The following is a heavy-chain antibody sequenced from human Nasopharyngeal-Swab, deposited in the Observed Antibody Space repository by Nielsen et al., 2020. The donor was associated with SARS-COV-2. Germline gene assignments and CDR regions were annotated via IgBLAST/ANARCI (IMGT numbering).Heavy chain of an antibody. CDR3: AKGQPHGEEGGKEEEEGREG. CDR1: GFTFSSSP. D-gene: IGHD3-10*01. Sequence: GGSLRLSCAASGFTFSSSPLTWVRQAPGKGLEWVSTISGSAYSTYYSDSVKGRFTISRDNSKNTLYLQMNSLRAEDTAVYYCAKGQPHGEEGGKEEEEGREGGGKG. CDR2: ISGSAYST. V-gene: IGHV3-23*01. J-gene: IGHJ6*03.